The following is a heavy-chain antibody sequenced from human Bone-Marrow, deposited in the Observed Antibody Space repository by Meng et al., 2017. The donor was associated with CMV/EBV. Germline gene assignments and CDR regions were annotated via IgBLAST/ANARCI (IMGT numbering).Heavy chain of an antibody. Sequence: VKVSCKASGGTFSSYAISWVRQAPGQGLEWMGGIIPIFGTANYAQKFQGRVTITTDESTSTAYMELSSLRSEDTAVYYCASGYYDSSGYYGSFAYWGQGTLVSFSS. CDR2: IIPIFGTA. CDR3: ASGYYDSSGYYGSFAY. V-gene: IGHV1-69*05. J-gene: IGHJ4*02. CDR1: GGTFSSYA. D-gene: IGHD3-22*01.